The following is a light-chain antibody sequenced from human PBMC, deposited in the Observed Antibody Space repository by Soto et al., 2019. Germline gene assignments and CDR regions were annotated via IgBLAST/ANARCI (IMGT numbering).Light chain of an antibody. J-gene: IGKJ1*01. Sequence: EILLTQSPATLSVSPGETATLSCRASQNVFSDLAWYQQKPGQAPRLLVYGATTRATDAPAKFRGSGSGTEFSLTISSLQSEDYGTDDGQHYRSWPRTFGQGSKVEI. CDR1: QNVFSD. CDR3: QHYRSWPRT. V-gene: IGKV3-15*01. CDR2: GAT.